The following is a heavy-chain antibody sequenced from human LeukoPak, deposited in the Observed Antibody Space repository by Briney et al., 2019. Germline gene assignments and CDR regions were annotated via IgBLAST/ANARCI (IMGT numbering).Heavy chain of an antibody. CDR2: INHSGST. V-gene: IGHV4-34*01. CDR1: GGSFSGYY. CDR3: ARRSLYGKKVQFDY. J-gene: IGHJ4*02. D-gene: IGHD4-17*01. Sequence: SETLSLTCAVYGGSFSGYYWSWIRQPPGKGLEWIGEINHSGSTNYNPSLKSRVTISVDTSKNQFSLKLSSVTAADTAAYYCARRSLYGKKVQFDYWGQGTLVTVSS.